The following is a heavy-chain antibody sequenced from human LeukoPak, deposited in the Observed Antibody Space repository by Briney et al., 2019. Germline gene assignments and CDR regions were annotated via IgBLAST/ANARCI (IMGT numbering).Heavy chain of an antibody. CDR1: GFTFSSHW. Sequence: PGGSLRLSCAASGFTFSSHWMSWVRQAPGKGLEWVANIKQDGSEKYYVGSVKGRFTISRDNAKNSLYLQMNSLRAEDTAVYYCARDPGDYSNYETHYYMDVWGKGTTVTVSS. V-gene: IGHV3-7*01. CDR3: ARDPGDYSNYETHYYMDV. J-gene: IGHJ6*03. CDR2: IKQDGSEK. D-gene: IGHD4-11*01.